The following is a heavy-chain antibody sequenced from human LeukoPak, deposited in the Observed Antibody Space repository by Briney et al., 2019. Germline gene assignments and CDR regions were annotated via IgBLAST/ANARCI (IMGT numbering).Heavy chain of an antibody. Sequence: PVASVKVSCKASGYTFTSYHMHWVRQAPGQGLEWMGKINLSGGSTTYAQKFQGRVTMTRDTSTSTVYMELSSLRSEDTAVYYCARTYSSGWYFDYWGQGTLVTVSS. D-gene: IGHD6-19*01. CDR2: INLSGGST. CDR3: ARTYSSGWYFDY. V-gene: IGHV1-46*01. J-gene: IGHJ4*02. CDR1: GYTFTSYH.